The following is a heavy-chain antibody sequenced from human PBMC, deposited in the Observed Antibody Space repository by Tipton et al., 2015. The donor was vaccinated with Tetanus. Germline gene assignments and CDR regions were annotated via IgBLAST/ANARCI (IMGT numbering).Heavy chain of an antibody. CDR3: ARRRYTWKRGGFDM. Sequence: TLSLTCAVSGGSFSDFYWSWIRQVPGQGLVWIGEINHSGTANKNPSLKSRVTMSVDTSNKQFSLRLGSVTSADTAVYFCARRRYTWKRGGFDMWGKGTRVTVST. CDR1: GGSFSDFY. D-gene: IGHD1-20*01. J-gene: IGHJ3*02. V-gene: IGHV4-34*01. CDR2: INHSGTA.